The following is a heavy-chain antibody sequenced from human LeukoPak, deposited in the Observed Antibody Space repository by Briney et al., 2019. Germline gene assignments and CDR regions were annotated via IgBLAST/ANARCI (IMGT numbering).Heavy chain of an antibody. CDR1: GYTFTSYW. Sequence: ASVKVSCKASGYTFTSYWIQWVRQAPGQGLEWMGLINPDGGSTAYAHRFQGRVIMTRDTSTSSAYMDLSSLRSEDTAVYHCARAPRNSSTMLDYWGQGTLVTVSS. J-gene: IGHJ4*02. CDR2: INPDGGST. D-gene: IGHD1-14*01. CDR3: ARAPRNSSTMLDY. V-gene: IGHV1-46*01.